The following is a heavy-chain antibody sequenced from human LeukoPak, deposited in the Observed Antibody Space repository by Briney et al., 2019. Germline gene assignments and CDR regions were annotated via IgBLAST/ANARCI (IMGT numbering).Heavy chain of an antibody. Sequence: SETLSLTCIVSGGSISGTTYYWGWIRQPPGKELEWIESIYYTGGTYYNPSLKTRVTISLDTSKNQFSLNLTSVTAADTAVYYCARHPNQPSNTRGTLFDPWGQGTLVTVSS. V-gene: IGHV4-39*01. J-gene: IGHJ5*02. D-gene: IGHD2-2*01. CDR2: IYYTGGT. CDR1: GGSISGTTYY. CDR3: ARHPNQPSNTRGTLFDP.